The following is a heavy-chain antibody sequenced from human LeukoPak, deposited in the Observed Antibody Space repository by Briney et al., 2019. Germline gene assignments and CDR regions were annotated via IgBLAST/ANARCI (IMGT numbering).Heavy chain of an antibody. J-gene: IGHJ4*02. V-gene: IGHV3-21*01. CDR2: ISSSSSYI. Sequence: GGSLRLSCAASGFSFSSYSMNWVRQAPGKGLEWVSSISSSSSYIYYADSVKGRFTISRDNAKNSLYLQMNSLRAEDTAVYYCAGDSLPELPALDYWGQGTLVTVSS. D-gene: IGHD1-26*01. CDR1: GFSFSSYS. CDR3: AGDSLPELPALDY.